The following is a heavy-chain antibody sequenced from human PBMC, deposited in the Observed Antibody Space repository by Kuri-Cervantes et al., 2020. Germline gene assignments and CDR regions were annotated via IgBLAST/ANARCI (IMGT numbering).Heavy chain of an antibody. CDR2: IYSGGST. CDR3: ARDLGYYDSSGPLASGMDV. CDR1: GFTVSSNY. V-gene: IGHV3-53*05. D-gene: IGHD3-22*01. J-gene: IGHJ6*02. Sequence: GESLKISCAVSGFTVSSNYMSWVRQAPGKGLEWVSVIYSGGSTYYVDSVKGRFTISRDNSKNTLYLQMNSLRAEDTAVYYCARDLGYYDSSGPLASGMDVWGQGTTVTVSS.